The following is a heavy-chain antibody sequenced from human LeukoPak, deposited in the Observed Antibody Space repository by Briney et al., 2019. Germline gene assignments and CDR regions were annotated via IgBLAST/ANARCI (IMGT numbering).Heavy chain of an antibody. CDR1: GFTFSRHG. J-gene: IGHJ4*02. CDR2: ISNDGSRK. Sequence: GGSLRLSCAPSGFTFSRHGMHWVRQAPGKGLEWVAIISNDGSRKYYAHSVEGRFTISRDNSKNTLYLQMDSLRAEDTAVYYCARIGRWGQGTLVTVSS. CDR3: ARIGR. V-gene: IGHV3-30*03.